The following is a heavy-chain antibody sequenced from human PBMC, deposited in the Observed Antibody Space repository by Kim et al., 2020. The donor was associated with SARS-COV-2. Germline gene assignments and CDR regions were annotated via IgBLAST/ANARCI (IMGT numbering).Heavy chain of an antibody. CDR3: ARAVRGYRLFDY. Sequence: NYTPSIKSRVTLSVDTSKNEFSLELSSVTAADTAVYCCARAVRGYRLFDYWGQGTLVTVSS. J-gene: IGHJ4*02. V-gene: IGHV4-34*01. D-gene: IGHD3-16*01.